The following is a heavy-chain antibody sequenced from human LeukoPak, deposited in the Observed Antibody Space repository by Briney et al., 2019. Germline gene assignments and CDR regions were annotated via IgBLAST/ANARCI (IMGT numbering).Heavy chain of an antibody. CDR3: ARDQRPATSYTFGP. V-gene: IGHV1-69*04. CDR2: IIPILGIA. CDR1: GGTFSSYA. J-gene: IGHJ5*02. Sequence: SVKVSCKASGGTFSSYAISWVRQAPGQGLEWMGRIIPILGIANYAQKFQGRVTITADKSTSTAYMELSSLRSEDTAVYYCARDQRPATSYTFGPWGQGTLVTVSS. D-gene: IGHD2-2*01.